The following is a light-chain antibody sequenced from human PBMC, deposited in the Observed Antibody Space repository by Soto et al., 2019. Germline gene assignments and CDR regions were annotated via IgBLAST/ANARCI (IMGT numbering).Light chain of an antibody. V-gene: IGLV2-8*01. CDR3: SSYAASNSVI. CDR1: SSDIGDYNY. J-gene: IGLJ2*01. Sequence: QSVLTQPPSASGSPGQSVTISCTGTSSDIGDYNYVSWYQQHPGKAPKLITSEVNKRPSGVPDRFSGSKSGNTASLTVSGLQAEDESDYYCSSYAASNSVIFGGGTQLTVL. CDR2: EVN.